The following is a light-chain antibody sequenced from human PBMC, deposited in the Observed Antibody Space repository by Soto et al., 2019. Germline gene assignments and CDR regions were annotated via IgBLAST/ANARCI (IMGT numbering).Light chain of an antibody. CDR3: CSYAGSYSYA. Sequence: LTQPRSVSGSPGQSVTISCTGTSSDVGGFNSVSWYQQHPGKAPKLMIYDVNKRPPGVPDRFSGSKSGSTASLTISGLQAEDEADYYCCSYAGSYSYAFATGTKVTVL. J-gene: IGLJ1*01. CDR2: DVN. CDR1: SSDVGGFNS. V-gene: IGLV2-11*01.